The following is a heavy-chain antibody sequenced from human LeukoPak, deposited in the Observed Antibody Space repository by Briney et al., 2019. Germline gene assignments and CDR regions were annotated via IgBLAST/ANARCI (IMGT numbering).Heavy chain of an antibody. D-gene: IGHD6-13*01. Sequence: SETLSLTYAVYGGSFSGYYWSWIRQPPGKGLEWIGEINHSGSTNYNPSLKSRVTISVDTSKNQFSLKLSSVTAADTAVYYCARVSPRRIAVAFYNWFDPWGQGTLVTVSS. J-gene: IGHJ5*02. V-gene: IGHV4-34*01. CDR2: INHSGST. CDR3: ARVSPRRIAVAFYNWFDP. CDR1: GGSFSGYY.